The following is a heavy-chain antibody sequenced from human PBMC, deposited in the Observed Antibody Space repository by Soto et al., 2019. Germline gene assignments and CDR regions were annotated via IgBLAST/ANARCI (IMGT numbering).Heavy chain of an antibody. CDR3: ARDRGGSDYYYYYGMDV. Sequence: QVQLQESGPGLVKPSQTLSLTCTVSGGSISSGGYYWSWIRQHPGKGLEWIGYIYYSGSTYYKPSLKSRVTISVDTSKNQFSLKLSSVTAADTAVYYCARDRGGSDYYYYYGMDVWGQGTTVTVSS. CDR1: GGSISSGGYY. V-gene: IGHV4-31*03. J-gene: IGHJ6*02. D-gene: IGHD1-26*01. CDR2: IYYSGST.